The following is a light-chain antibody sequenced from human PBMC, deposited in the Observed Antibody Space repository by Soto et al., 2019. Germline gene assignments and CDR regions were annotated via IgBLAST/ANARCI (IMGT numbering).Light chain of an antibody. CDR3: QQYSDWHPLT. Sequence: EIVMTQSPATLSVSPGERVTLSCGASQSIGTNVAWYQQKPGQAPRLLFYGAYNRATGIPARFSGSGSGTEFTLTVSSLQSEDFALYFCQQYSDWHPLTFGGGTKVEIK. J-gene: IGKJ4*01. V-gene: IGKV3-15*01. CDR2: GAY. CDR1: QSIGTN.